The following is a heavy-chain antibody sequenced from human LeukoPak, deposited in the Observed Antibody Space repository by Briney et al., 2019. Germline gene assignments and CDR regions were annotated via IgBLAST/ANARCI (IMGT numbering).Heavy chain of an antibody. Sequence: PAGSLRLSCAASGFTFSSYAMTWVRQAPGQGLEWVSGITSGGGTYYADSVKGRFTISRDNSKNTLYVQMNSLRAEDTAVYYCAKSVGSGSYYNNDCWGQGTLVTVSS. D-gene: IGHD3-10*01. CDR2: ITSGGGT. CDR1: GFTFSSYA. CDR3: AKSVGSGSYYNNDC. V-gene: IGHV3-23*01. J-gene: IGHJ4*02.